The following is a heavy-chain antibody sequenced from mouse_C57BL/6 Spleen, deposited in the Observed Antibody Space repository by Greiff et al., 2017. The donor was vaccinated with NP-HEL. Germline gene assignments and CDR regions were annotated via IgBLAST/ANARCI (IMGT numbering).Heavy chain of an antibody. D-gene: IGHD2-4*01. V-gene: IGHV5-17*01. J-gene: IGHJ3*01. CDR1: GFTFSDYG. CDR3: ARYYDYDEGLAY. CDR2: ISSGSSTI. Sequence: EVKVVESGGGLVKPGGSLKLSCAASGFTFSDYGMHWVRQAPEKGLEWVAYISSGSSTIYYADTVKGRFTISRDNAKNTLFLQMTSLRSEDTAMYYCARYYDYDEGLAYWGQGTLVTVSA.